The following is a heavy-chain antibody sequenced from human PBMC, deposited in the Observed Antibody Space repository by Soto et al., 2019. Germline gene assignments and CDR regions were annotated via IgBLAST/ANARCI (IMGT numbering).Heavy chain of an antibody. V-gene: IGHV3-9*01. CDR2: ISWNSGSI. J-gene: IGHJ4*02. CDR1: GFTFDDYA. Sequence: GGSLRLSCAASGFTFDDYAMHWVRQAPGKGLEWVSGISWNSGSIGYADSVKGRFTISRDNAENSLYLQMNSLRAEDTALYYCAKDFLEGEWLLFAPFAYSGQGSLVTVSA. CDR3: AKDFLEGEWLLFAPFAY. D-gene: IGHD3-3*01.